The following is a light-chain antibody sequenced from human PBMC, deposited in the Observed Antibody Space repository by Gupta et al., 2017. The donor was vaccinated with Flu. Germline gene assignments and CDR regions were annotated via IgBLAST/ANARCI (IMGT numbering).Light chain of an antibody. Sequence: RVTLSCRASQSIGTNLAWLQQRPGQAPKPLIYGAFNRATGVPARFGGTGSGKEFTLTISSLQSEDFAVYYCQQYNDWPLWTFGQGTRVEI. CDR1: QSIGTN. J-gene: IGKJ1*01. CDR3: QQYNDWPLWT. CDR2: GAF. V-gene: IGKV3-15*01.